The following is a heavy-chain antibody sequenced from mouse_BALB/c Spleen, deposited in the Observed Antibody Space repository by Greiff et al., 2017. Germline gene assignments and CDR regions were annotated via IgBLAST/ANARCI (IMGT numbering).Heavy chain of an antibody. CDR3: ARDEGNPLDAMDY. D-gene: IGHD2-1*01. Sequence: EVKVVESGGGLVKPGGSLKLSCAASGFTFSDYYMYWVSQTPEKRLEWVATISDGGSYTYYPHSVKGRCTISRDNAKNNLYLQMSSLKSEDTAMYDCARDEGNPLDAMDYWGQGTSVTVSS. J-gene: IGHJ4*01. CDR2: ISDGGSYT. CDR1: GFTFSDYY. V-gene: IGHV5-4*02.